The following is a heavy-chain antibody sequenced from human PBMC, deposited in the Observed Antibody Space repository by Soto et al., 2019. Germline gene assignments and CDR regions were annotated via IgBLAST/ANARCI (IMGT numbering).Heavy chain of an antibody. J-gene: IGHJ4*02. CDR1: GGSFSGYY. Sequence: SETLSLTCAVYGGSFSGYYWSWIRQPPGKGLEWIGEINHSGSTNYNPSLKSRVTISVDTSKNQFSLKLSSVTAADTAVYYCARGFFGDSSSWYVYWGQGTLVTVSS. CDR2: INHSGST. V-gene: IGHV4-34*01. CDR3: ARGFFGDSSSWYVY. D-gene: IGHD6-13*01.